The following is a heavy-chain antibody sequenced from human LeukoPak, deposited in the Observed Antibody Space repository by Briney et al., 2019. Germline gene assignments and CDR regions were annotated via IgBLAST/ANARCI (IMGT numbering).Heavy chain of an antibody. CDR3: ARDKISVVPAAEGEGYYYMDV. CDR1: GGSISSYY. D-gene: IGHD2-2*01. CDR2: IYYSGST. J-gene: IGHJ6*03. Sequence: SETLSLTCTVSGGSISSYYWSWIRQPPGKGLEWIGYIYYSGSTNYNPSLKSRVTISVDTSKNQFSLKLSSVTAADTAVYYCARDKISVVPAAEGEGYYYMDVWGKGTTVTVSS. V-gene: IGHV4-59*01.